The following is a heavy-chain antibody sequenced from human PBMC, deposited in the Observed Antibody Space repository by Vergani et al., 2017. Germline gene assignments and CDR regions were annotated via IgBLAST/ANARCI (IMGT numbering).Heavy chain of an antibody. CDR1: GFTFSSYS. D-gene: IGHD2-21*02. CDR3: AGFPGGGDEVY. Sequence: EVQLVESGGGLVKPGGSLRLSCAASGFTFSSYSMNWVRQAPGKGLEWVSSISSSSSYIYYADSVKGRFTISRDNAKNSLYLQMNSLRAEDTAVYYCAGFPGGGDEVYWGQGTLVTVSS. CDR2: ISSSSSYI. J-gene: IGHJ4*02. V-gene: IGHV3-21*01.